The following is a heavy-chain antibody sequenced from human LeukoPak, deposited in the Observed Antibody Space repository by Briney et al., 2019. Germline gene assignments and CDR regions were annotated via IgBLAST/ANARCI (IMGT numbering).Heavy chain of an antibody. J-gene: IGHJ6*03. Sequence: SETLSLTCTVSGGSISSGSYYWSWIRQPAGKGLEWIGRIYTSGSTNYNPSLKSRVTISVDTSKNQFSLKLSSVTAADTAGYYCARGYGDYPYYYYYYMDVWGKGTTVTVSS. CDR2: IYTSGST. V-gene: IGHV4-61*02. D-gene: IGHD4-17*01. CDR3: ARGYGDYPYYYYYYMDV. CDR1: GGSISSGSYY.